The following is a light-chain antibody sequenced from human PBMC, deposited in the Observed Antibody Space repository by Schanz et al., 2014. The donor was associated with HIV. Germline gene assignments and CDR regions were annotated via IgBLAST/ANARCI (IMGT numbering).Light chain of an antibody. CDR2: QAS. J-gene: IGKJ2*01. CDR3: QQCVTYPYT. Sequence: DVQMTQSPTTLSASVGDRVTITCRASQNIGKWLTWYQQKPGKAPNLLIYQASSLNIGVPSRFSGSGSGTEFTLTISSLQPDDFATYYCQQCVTYPYTFGQGTKLDIK. V-gene: IGKV1-5*03. CDR1: QNIGKW.